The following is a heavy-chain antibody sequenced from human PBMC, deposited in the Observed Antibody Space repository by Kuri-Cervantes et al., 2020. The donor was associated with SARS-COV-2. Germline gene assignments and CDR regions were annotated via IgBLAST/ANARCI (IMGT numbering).Heavy chain of an antibody. CDR1: GGSISSYY. CDR2: IHYSEGT. CDR3: ARAGEEEYYDFWSGYYHFDY. J-gene: IGHJ4*02. V-gene: IGHV4-59*01. D-gene: IGHD3-3*01. Sequence: SETLSLTCTVSGGSISSYYWSWIRQAPRKGLEWIGYIHYSEGTKYNPSLKDRLTISLDMSKSHFSLELSSVTAADTAVYYCARAGEEEYYDFWSGYYHFDYWGQGTLVTVSS.